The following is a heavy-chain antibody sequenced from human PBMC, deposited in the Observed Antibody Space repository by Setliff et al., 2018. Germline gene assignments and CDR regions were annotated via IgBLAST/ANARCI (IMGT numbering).Heavy chain of an antibody. Sequence: GGSLRLSCAASGFTFSSYTMNWVRQAPGKGLEWVSYISSSSRTKYYADSVKGRFTISRDNAKNSLYLQMDSLRAEDTAVYYCARNWVTAQHYYYGMDVWGQGTTVTVSS. CDR1: GFTFSSYT. J-gene: IGHJ6*02. CDR2: ISSSSRTK. CDR3: ARNWVTAQHYYYGMDV. D-gene: IGHD2-21*02. V-gene: IGHV3-48*01.